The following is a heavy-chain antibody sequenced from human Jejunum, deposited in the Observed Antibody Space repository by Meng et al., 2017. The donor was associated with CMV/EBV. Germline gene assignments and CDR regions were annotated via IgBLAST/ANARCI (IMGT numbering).Heavy chain of an antibody. Sequence: ASGFTFSTYWMSWVRQAPGKGLEWVANIKEDGSKKGYVTSVKGRFAISRDNAKNSLYLQMNSLRAEDTAVYYCARPRNYYRYGMDAWGQGTTVTVSS. CDR3: ARPRNYYRYGMDA. V-gene: IGHV3-7*01. CDR2: IKEDGSKK. J-gene: IGHJ6*02. CDR1: GFTFSTYW.